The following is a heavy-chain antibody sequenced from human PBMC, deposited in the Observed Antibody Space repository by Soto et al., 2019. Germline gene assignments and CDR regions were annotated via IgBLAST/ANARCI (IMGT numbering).Heavy chain of an antibody. CDR3: VKDWTGNKCPCLDV. D-gene: IGHD2-8*02. V-gene: IGHV3-23*01. J-gene: IGHJ6*02. CDR1: GFTFNAHA. Sequence: VVVLESGGGLQQPGGSLRLSCVASGFTFNAHAMTWVRQGPGVGLEWTSSISGDGKSTYYADSVKGRFTVSRDNSKNTLTLQMNSLRVEDTATYYCVKDWTGNKCPCLDVWGQGTTVTVSS. CDR2: ISGDGKST.